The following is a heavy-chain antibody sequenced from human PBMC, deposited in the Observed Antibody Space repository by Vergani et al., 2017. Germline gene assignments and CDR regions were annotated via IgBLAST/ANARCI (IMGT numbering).Heavy chain of an antibody. CDR3: ARDPRDCGGDCYPKAFDI. CDR2: ISSSSSYT. CDR1: GFTFSDYY. D-gene: IGHD2-21*02. V-gene: IGHV3-11*05. J-gene: IGHJ3*02. Sequence: QVQLVESGGGLVKPGGSLRLSCAASGFTFSDYYMSWIRQAPGKGLEWVSYISSSSSYTNYADSVKGRFTISRDNAKNSLYLQMNSLRAEDTAVYYCARDPRDCGGDCYPKAFDIWGQGTMVTVSS.